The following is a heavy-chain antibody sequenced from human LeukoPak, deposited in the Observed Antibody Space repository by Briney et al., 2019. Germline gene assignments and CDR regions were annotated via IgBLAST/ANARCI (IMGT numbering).Heavy chain of an antibody. CDR2: IYGDGSFT. CDR1: GFTFSNFW. Sequence: GGSLRLSCAASGFTFSNFWMHWVRQAPGKGLVWVALIYGDGSFTRYADSVKGRFTISRDSAKNTVYLQMNSLRVEDTAVYYCARGCCSVSGLYFEFWGQGSLVTVSS. D-gene: IGHD3-9*01. V-gene: IGHV3-74*01. CDR3: ARGCCSVSGLYFEF. J-gene: IGHJ4*02.